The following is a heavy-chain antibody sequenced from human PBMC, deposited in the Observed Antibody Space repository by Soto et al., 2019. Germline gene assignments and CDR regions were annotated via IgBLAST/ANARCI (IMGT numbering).Heavy chain of an antibody. D-gene: IGHD6-13*01. CDR2: INHSGST. V-gene: IGHV4-34*01. CDR3: ATSGGNIAAAGTSWFDP. J-gene: IGHJ5*02. Sequence: SETLSLTCAVYGGSFSGYYWSWIRQPPGKGLEWIGEINHSGSTNYNPSLKSRVTISVDTSKNQFSLKLSSVTAADTAVYYCATSGGNIAAAGTSWFDPWGQGTLVTVSS. CDR1: GGSFSGYY.